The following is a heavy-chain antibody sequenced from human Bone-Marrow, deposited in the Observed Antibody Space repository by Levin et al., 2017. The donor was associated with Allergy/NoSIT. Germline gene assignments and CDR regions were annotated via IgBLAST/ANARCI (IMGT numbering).Heavy chain of an antibody. D-gene: IGHD4-11*01. CDR1: GFSLSTSGVG. CDR2: IYWDDDK. CDR3: ARITRVYSKSLSNYYYYMDV. J-gene: IGHJ6*03. Sequence: TLSLTCTFSGFSLSTSGVGVGWIRLPPGKALEWLTLIYWDDDKRYSPSLKSRLTVTKDTSSNQVVLTMTNMDPVDTATYFCARITRVYSKSLSNYYYYMDVWGTGTTATVSS. V-gene: IGHV2-5*02.